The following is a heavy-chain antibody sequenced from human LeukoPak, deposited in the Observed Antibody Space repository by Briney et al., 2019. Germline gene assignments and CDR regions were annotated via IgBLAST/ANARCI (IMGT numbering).Heavy chain of an antibody. V-gene: IGHV4-4*07. D-gene: IGHD6-19*01. J-gene: IGHJ4*02. Sequence: SETLSLTCTVSGGSISSYYWSWIRQPAGGGLEWIGRIYSTGSTNYNPSPKSRVTMSVDTSKNQFSLKLSSVTAADTAVYYCARYSSGWYGDFDYWGQGTLVTVSS. CDR1: GGSISSYY. CDR2: IYSTGST. CDR3: ARYSSGWYGDFDY.